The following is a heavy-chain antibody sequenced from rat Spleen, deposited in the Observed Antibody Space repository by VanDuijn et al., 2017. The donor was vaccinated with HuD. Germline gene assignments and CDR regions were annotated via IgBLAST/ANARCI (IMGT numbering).Heavy chain of an antibody. Sequence: EVQLVESGGGLVQPGRSMKLSCAASGFTFSSFPMAWVRQAPTKGLEWVATISYGDSSGHSGTYYRDSVRGRFTISRDDAKSTLSLQMDSLRSEDTATYYCTRDADGTYYSPFDYWGQGVMVTVSS. CDR3: TRDADGTYYSPFDY. J-gene: IGHJ2*01. V-gene: IGHV5-46*01. CDR1: GFTFSSFP. D-gene: IGHD1-12*02. CDR2: ISYGDSSGHSGT.